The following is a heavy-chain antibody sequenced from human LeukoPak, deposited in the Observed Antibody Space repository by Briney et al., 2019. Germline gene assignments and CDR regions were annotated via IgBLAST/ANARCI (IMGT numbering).Heavy chain of an antibody. Sequence: PSETLSLTCIVSGGSISSSIYYWAWVRQPPGKGLEWIGTVFYNGATQYSPSLRSRVTISIDTSTNQFSLKLTSVTAADTALYYCARPGVLYAFDIWGQGTMVTVSS. CDR2: VFYNGAT. CDR3: ARPGVLYAFDI. J-gene: IGHJ3*02. D-gene: IGHD3-10*01. V-gene: IGHV4-39*07. CDR1: GGSISSSIYY.